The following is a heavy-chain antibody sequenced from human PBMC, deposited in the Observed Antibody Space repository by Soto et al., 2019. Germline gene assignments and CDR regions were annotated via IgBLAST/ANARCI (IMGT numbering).Heavy chain of an antibody. CDR2: ISYDGRNK. CDR1: GFTFSSYG. V-gene: IGHV3-30*18. CDR3: AKGLLWFGELLNDFFDK. Sequence: QAQLVESGGGVVQPGRSLRLSCEASGFTFSSYGMHWVRQVPGKGLEWVAVISYDGRNKYYADSVKGRFTISRDNSKYTLYLQMNSLRTEDTAVYYCAKGLLWFGELLNDFFDKWGQGTLVTVSS. D-gene: IGHD3-10*01. J-gene: IGHJ4*02.